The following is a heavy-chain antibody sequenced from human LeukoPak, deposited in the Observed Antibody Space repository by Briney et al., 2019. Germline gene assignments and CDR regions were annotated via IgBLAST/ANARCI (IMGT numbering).Heavy chain of an antibody. CDR1: GGSISSYY. Sequence: SETLSLTCTVPGGSISSYYWSWIRQPPGKGLEWIGYIFYSGSTNSNPSLKSRVTISVDTSKNQFSLKLRSVTAADTAVYYCARSKAGLRIDYWGQGTLVTVSS. CDR3: ARSKAGLRIDY. J-gene: IGHJ4*02. V-gene: IGHV4-59*01. CDR2: IFYSGST. D-gene: IGHD4-17*01.